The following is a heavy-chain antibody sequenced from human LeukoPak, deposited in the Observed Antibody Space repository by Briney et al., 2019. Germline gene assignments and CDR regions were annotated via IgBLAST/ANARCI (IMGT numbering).Heavy chain of an antibody. CDR2: IYYSGST. J-gene: IGHJ5*02. CDR3: ATTYSRSGDDWFDP. V-gene: IGHV4-59*01. Sequence: RTSETLSLTCTVSGVSISRNYWSWIRKSPGRGLEWIGYIYYSGSTHYNPSLKSRVTMSIDTSKNKFSLKLSSATAADTAIYYCATTYSRSGDDWFDPWGQGILVTVSS. CDR1: GVSISRNY. D-gene: IGHD2-21*01.